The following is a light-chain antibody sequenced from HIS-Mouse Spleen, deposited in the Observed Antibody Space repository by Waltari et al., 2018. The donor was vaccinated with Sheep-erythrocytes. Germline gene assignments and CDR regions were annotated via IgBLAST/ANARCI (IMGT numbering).Light chain of an antibody. V-gene: IGLV2-11*01. J-gene: IGLJ1*01. CDR3: CSYAGSYNNV. CDR2: DVS. Sequence: QSALTQPRSVSGSPGQSVTISCTGTSSDVGGYNYVPWYQQHPGKAPKLRFYDVSTRPSVVRYRFTGAKSGTTPSRTIFGFQAEDEDDYYCCSYAGSYNNVFATGTKVTVL. CDR1: SSDVGGYNY.